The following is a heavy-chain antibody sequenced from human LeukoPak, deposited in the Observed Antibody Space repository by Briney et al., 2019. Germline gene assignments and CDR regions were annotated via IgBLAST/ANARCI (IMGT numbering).Heavy chain of an antibody. CDR1: GFTFSKFD. Sequence: PGGSLRLSCAASGFTFSKFDMYWVRQGPGRGLEWVSTIGVGGETHYPDSMRGRFIISRENAKNSLYLQMNSLRAGDTAVYYCAREHCDGGNCYGWWYLDVWGKGTTVTVSS. CDR2: IGVGGET. J-gene: IGHJ6*03. D-gene: IGHD2-15*01. V-gene: IGHV3-13*01. CDR3: AREHCDGGNCYGWWYLDV.